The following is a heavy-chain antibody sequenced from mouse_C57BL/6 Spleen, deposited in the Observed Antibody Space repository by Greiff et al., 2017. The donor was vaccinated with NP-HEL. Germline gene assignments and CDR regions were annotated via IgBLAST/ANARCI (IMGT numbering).Heavy chain of an antibody. CDR2: INPSTGGT. J-gene: IGHJ3*01. CDR1: GYSFTGYY. D-gene: IGHD1-1*01. Sequence: LVESGPELVKPGASVEISCKASGYSFTGYYMNWVKQSPEKSLEWIGEINPSTGGTTYNQKFKAKATLTVDKSSSTAYMQLKSLTSEDSAVYYCARSDYYGSPFAYWGQGTLVTVSA. CDR3: ARSDYYGSPFAY. V-gene: IGHV1-42*01.